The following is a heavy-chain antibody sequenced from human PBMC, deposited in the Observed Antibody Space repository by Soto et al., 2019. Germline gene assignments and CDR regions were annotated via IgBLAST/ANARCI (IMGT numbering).Heavy chain of an antibody. V-gene: IGHV1-18*04. J-gene: IGHJ6*02. CDR2: ISAYNGNT. CDR3: ARVFCSGGSCYPLYGMDV. D-gene: IGHD2-15*01. CDR1: GYTFTSYG. Sequence: QVQLVQSGAEVKKPGASVKVSCKASGYTFTSYGISWVRQAPGQGLEWMGWISAYNGNTNYAQKLQGRVTMTTDTSTSKAYMELRSLRSDDTAVYYCARVFCSGGSCYPLYGMDVWGQGTTVTVSS.